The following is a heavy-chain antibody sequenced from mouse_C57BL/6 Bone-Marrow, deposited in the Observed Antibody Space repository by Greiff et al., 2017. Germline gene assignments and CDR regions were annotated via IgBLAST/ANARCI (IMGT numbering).Heavy chain of an antibody. V-gene: IGHV1-54*01. CDR1: GYAFTNYL. D-gene: IGHD4-1*01. CDR2: INPGSGGT. Sequence: VQLQQSGAELVRPGTSVKVSCKASGYAFTNYLIEWVKQRPGQGLEWIGVINPGSGGTNYNEKFKGKATLTADKSSSTAYMQLSSLTFEDSAVYFCARRDWDVVDYWGQGTTLTVSS. J-gene: IGHJ2*01. CDR3: ARRDWDVVDY.